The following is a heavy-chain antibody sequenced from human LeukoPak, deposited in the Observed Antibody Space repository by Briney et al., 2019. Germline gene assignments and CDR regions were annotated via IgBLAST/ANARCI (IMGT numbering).Heavy chain of an antibody. D-gene: IGHD5-12*01. J-gene: IGHJ6*04. Sequence: ASVKVSCKASGGTFDSHAISWVRQARGQGLEWMGAIIPMFGTANYAQKFQGRVAIIADKSTSTAYMELSSLRSEDTAVYYCASAQNNHGYVYYGMDVWGKGTTVTVSS. CDR1: GGTFDSHA. V-gene: IGHV1-69*06. CDR3: ASAQNNHGYVYYGMDV. CDR2: IIPMFGTA.